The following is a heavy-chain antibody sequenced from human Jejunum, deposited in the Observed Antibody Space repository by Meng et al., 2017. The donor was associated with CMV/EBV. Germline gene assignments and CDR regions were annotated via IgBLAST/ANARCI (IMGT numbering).Heavy chain of an antibody. V-gene: IGHV3-23*01. CDR2: IADSGGST. CDR1: GFTFSSQT. J-gene: IGHJ4*02. Sequence: EVQLMESGGGLVQAEXSLRLSCAASGFTFSSQTMSWVRQAPGKGLEWVSNIADSGGSTYYADSVKGRFTISRDNSKNTLYLQMNSLRGEDTTLYYCTRGSLGPELRAGFDYWGQGALVTVSS. CDR3: TRGSLGPELRAGFDY. D-gene: IGHD1-14*01.